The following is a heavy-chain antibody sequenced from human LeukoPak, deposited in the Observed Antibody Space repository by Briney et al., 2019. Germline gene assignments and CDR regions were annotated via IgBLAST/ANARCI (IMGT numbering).Heavy chain of an antibody. J-gene: IGHJ4*02. CDR2: ISSSSSYI. V-gene: IGHV3-21*01. Sequence: GGPLRLSCAASGFTLSSYSMNWVRQAPGKGLEWVSSISSSSSYIYYADSVKGRFTISRDNAKNSLYLQMNSLRAEDTAVYYCARDRNTVFDYWGQGTLVTVSS. CDR3: ARDRNTVFDY. D-gene: IGHD1-14*01. CDR1: GFTLSSYS.